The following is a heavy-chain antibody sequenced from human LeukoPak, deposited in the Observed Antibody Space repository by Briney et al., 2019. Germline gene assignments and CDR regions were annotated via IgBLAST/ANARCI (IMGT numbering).Heavy chain of an antibody. CDR2: ISSSGSTI. D-gene: IGHD6-13*01. CDR3: ARGGSSWYSWCDP. CDR1: GFTFSSYE. V-gene: IGHV3-48*03. Sequence: GGSLRLSCAASGFTFSSYEMNWVRQAPGKGLEWVSYISSSGSTIHSADSVKGRFTISRDNAKNSLYLQMNSLRAEDTAVYYCARGGSSWYSWCDPWGQGTLVSVSS. J-gene: IGHJ5*02.